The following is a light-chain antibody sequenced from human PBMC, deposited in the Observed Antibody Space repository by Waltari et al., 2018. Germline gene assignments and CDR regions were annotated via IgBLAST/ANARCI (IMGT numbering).Light chain of an antibody. CDR1: SSDVGGYNY. CDR3: SSFTTSSTYV. J-gene: IGLJ1*01. Sequence: QSALTQPASVSGSPGQSITISCSGSSSDVGGYNYVSWYQQHPDKVPKLLIYDVTYRPSGVAHRFSGSKSGNTASLTISGLQAEDEADYYCSSFTTSSTYVFGTGTRVTVL. V-gene: IGLV2-14*03. CDR2: DVT.